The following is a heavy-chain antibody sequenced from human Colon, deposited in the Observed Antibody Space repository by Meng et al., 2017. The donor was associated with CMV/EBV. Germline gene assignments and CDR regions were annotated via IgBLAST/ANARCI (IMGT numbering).Heavy chain of an antibody. J-gene: IGHJ4*02. V-gene: IGHV3-23*01. D-gene: IGHD2-21*02. Sequence: GGSLRLSCAASGFTFNDFDMTWVRQAPGKGLEWVSSISGSGVTTYYSDAVKGRFTISRDNSRNTLYLQINSLRADDTAVYYCARDPGYGTREVTAWGQGTLVTVSS. CDR1: GFTFNDFD. CDR3: ARDPGYGTREVTA. CDR2: ISGSGVTT.